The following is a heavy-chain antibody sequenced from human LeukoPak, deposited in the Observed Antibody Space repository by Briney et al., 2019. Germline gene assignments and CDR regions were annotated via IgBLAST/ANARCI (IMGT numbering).Heavy chain of an antibody. CDR1: GGSISSYY. CDR3: ARDGLGSAFDI. CDR2: IYYSGST. Sequence: SGTLSLTCTVSGGSISSYYWSWIRQPPGKGLEWIGYIYYSGSTNYNPSLKSRVTISVDPSKNQFSLKLSSVTAADTAVYYCARDGLGSAFDIWGQGTMVTVSS. V-gene: IGHV4-59*13. D-gene: IGHD1-26*01. J-gene: IGHJ3*02.